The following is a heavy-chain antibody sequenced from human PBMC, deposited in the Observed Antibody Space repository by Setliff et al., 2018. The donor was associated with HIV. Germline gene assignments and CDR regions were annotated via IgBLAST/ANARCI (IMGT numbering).Heavy chain of an antibody. V-gene: IGHV4-39*07. D-gene: IGHD4-17*01. CDR1: GDSITSGHFY. CDR2: IYYSGDT. Sequence: SETLSLTCTVSGDSITSGHFYWGWIRQPPGKGLEWIASIYYSGDTNYSPSLKSRVTISMDTSKNQFSLKLTSVTAADTAVYYCARGNDNGQRGGNYYFMDVWDKGTTVTVSS. CDR3: ARGNDNGQRGGNYYFMDV. J-gene: IGHJ6*03.